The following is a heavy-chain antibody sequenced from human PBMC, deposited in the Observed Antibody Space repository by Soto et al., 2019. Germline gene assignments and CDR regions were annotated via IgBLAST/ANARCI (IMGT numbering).Heavy chain of an antibody. D-gene: IGHD3-22*01. V-gene: IGHV4-39*01. CDR2: IYYSGST. J-gene: IGHJ3*02. CDR3: ASSHPWYYYDSSGRPDPDAFDI. Sequence: QLQLQESGPGLVKPSETLSLTCTVSGGSISSSSYYWGWIRQPPGKGLEWIGSIYYSGSTYYNPSLKSRVTISVDTSNTQFSLKLSSVTAADTAVYYCASSHPWYYYDSSGRPDPDAFDIWGQGTMVTVSS. CDR1: GGSISSSSYY.